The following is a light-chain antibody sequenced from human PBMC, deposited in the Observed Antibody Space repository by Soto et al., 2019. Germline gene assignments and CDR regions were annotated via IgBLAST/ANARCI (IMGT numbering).Light chain of an antibody. CDR2: QTS. CDR3: QQRSKWVT. Sequence: EIVLTQSPATLSSFPGDRVTLSCRASQYINTRLAWYQHRPGQAPRLLIYQTSLRAAGIPARFSASGSGTDFTLTISDVQPEDFALYYCQQRSKWVTFGRGTKVEIK. CDR1: QYINTR. V-gene: IGKV3-11*01. J-gene: IGKJ4*01.